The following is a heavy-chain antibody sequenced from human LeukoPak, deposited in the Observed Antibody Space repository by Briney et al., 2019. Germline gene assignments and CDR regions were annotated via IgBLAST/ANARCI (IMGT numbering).Heavy chain of an antibody. CDR2: ISGSGGST. J-gene: IGHJ4*02. CDR3: AKLKYSYGFGTFDY. Sequence: GGSLRLSCAASGFTFSSYGMSWVRQAPGKGLEWVSAISGSGGSTYYADSVKGWFTISRDNSKNTLYLQMNSLRAEDTAVYYCAKLKYSYGFGTFDYWGQGTLVTVSS. CDR1: GFTFSSYG. V-gene: IGHV3-23*01. D-gene: IGHD5-18*01.